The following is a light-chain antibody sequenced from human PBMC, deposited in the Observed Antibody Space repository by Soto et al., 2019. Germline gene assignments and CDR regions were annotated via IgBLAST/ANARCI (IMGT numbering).Light chain of an antibody. CDR1: STDINAYNF. J-gene: IGLJ1*01. V-gene: IGLV2-14*03. CDR2: DVS. CDR3: SSYTTSHTYV. Sequence: QSALTQPASVSGSPGQSITISCTGTSTDINAYNFVSWYQQLPGKAPKVIIYDVSHRPSGVSNRFSGSKSGSTASLTISGLQPEDEADYYCSSYTTSHTYVFGSGTKLTVL.